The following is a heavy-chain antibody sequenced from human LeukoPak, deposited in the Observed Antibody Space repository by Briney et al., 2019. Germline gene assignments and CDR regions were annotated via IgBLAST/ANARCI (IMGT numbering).Heavy chain of an antibody. CDR1: GFTFSSYA. CDR2: ISGSGGST. Sequence: GGSLRLSCAASGFTFSSYAMSWVRQAPGKGLEWVSAISGSGGSTYYADSVKGRFTISRDNAKNSLFLQMNSLRAEDTAVYYCARRVPSQVITDYFDYWGQGTLVTVSS. CDR3: ARRVPSQVITDYFDY. D-gene: IGHD3-16*01. V-gene: IGHV3-23*01. J-gene: IGHJ4*02.